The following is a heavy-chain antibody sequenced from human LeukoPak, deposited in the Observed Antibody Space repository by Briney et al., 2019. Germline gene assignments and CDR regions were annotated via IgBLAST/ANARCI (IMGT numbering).Heavy chain of an antibody. V-gene: IGHV1-24*01. CDR2: FDPEDGET. D-gene: IGHD6-19*01. J-gene: IGHJ4*02. CDR1: GYTLTELS. Sequence: ASVKVSCKVSGYTLTELSMHWVRQAPGKGLGWMGGFDPEDGETIYAQKFQGRVTMTEDTSTDTAYMELSSLRSEDTAVYYCATSIAVAGFSFDYWGQGTLVTVSS. CDR3: ATSIAVAGFSFDY.